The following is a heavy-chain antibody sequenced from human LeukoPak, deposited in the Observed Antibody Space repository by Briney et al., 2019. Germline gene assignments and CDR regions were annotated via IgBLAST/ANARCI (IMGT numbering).Heavy chain of an antibody. CDR1: GCTISSSNYY. CDR2: IYYSGST. V-gene: IGHV4-39*07. Sequence: PSETLSLTCTVSGCTISSSNYYWGRLPQPPGKGRVWIGSIYYSGSTYYNPSLKSRVTISVDTSKNQFSLKLSSVTAADTAVYYCARGYSGYHDAFHIWGQGTMVTVSS. CDR3: ARGYSGYHDAFHI. D-gene: IGHD1-26*01. J-gene: IGHJ3*02.